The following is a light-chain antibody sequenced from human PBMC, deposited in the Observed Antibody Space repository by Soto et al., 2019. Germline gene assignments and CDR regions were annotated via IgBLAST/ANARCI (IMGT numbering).Light chain of an antibody. CDR3: CSYAGSNTLV. V-gene: IGLV2-23*01. CDR1: SSDVGTYNV. CDR2: EGT. Sequence: QSALTQPASVSGSPGQSITISCTGTSSDVGTYNVVSWYQQHPGKAPKLMVYEGTKRPSGVSNRFSGSKSANTASLTISGLQAEDEADYYCCSYAGSNTLVFGGGTKLTVL. J-gene: IGLJ2*01.